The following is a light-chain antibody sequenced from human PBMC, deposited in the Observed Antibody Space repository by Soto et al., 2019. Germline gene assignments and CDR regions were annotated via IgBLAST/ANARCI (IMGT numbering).Light chain of an antibody. V-gene: IGKV1-6*01. J-gene: IGKJ1*01. Sequence: AIQMTQSPSSLSASVGDRVTITCRASQGIRNDLGWYQQKPGTAPKLLIYGASTLQSGVPSRFSGSGSGTDFTLTFSSLQPEDFATYYCLQDYNYPRTFGQGTKVDIK. CDR3: LQDYNYPRT. CDR2: GAS. CDR1: QGIRND.